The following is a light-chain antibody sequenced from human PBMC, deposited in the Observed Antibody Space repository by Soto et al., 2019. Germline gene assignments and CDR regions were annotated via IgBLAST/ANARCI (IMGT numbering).Light chain of an antibody. CDR2: AAS. J-gene: IGKJ4*01. CDR1: QSISSY. V-gene: IGKV1-39*01. CDR3: QQSYSTPRLT. Sequence: QMTQSPSSLSASVGDRVTITCRASQSISSYLNWYQQKPGKAPKLLIYAASSLQSGVPSRFSGRGSGTDFTLTISSLQPEDFATYYCQQSYSTPRLTFGGGNQVEIK.